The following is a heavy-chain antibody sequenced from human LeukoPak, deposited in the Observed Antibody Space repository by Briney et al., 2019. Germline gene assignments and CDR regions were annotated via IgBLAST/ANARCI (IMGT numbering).Heavy chain of an antibody. CDR1: GFPFNIYA. D-gene: IGHD2-2*01. V-gene: IGHV3-23*01. CDR3: ARRDSTRRPFDY. CDR2: ISNTGGVT. J-gene: IGHJ4*02. Sequence: GVPLRLSCGVSGFPFNIYAVICLRQAPGKGVEWVAAISNTGGVTLYPDSAKGRFSISRDNSRSTLYLHIYSLRAEDTAVYFCARRDSTRRPFDYWGQGTLVTVSS.